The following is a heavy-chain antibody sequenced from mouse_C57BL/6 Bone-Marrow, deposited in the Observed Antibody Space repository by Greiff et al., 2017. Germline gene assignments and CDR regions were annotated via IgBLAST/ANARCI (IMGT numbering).Heavy chain of an antibody. CDR1: GYTFTSYW. CDR3: ARNDGYYVWAMDY. D-gene: IGHD2-3*01. CDR2: NYPGSGST. V-gene: IGHV1-55*01. J-gene: IGHJ4*01. Sequence: QVQLQQPGAELVKPGASVKMSCKASGYTFTSYWITWVKQRPGQGLEWIGDNYPGSGSTNYNEKFKSKATLTVDTSSSTAYMQLSSLTSEDSAVYYCARNDGYYVWAMDYWGQGTSVTVSS.